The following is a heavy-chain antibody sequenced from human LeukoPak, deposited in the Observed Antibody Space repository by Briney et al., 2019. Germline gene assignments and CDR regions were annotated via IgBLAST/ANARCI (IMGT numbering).Heavy chain of an antibody. J-gene: IGHJ4*02. CDR2: ISNSGEST. V-gene: IGHV3-23*01. CDR3: AKGAMVRGVLDY. D-gene: IGHD3-10*01. CDR1: GFTFSSYN. Sequence: GGSLRLSCEVSGFTFSSYNMNWVRQAPGKGLEWVSTISNSGESTYYADSVKGRFTISRDNSKNTLFLQMNSLRAEDTAVYYCAKGAMVRGVLDYWGQGTLVTVSS.